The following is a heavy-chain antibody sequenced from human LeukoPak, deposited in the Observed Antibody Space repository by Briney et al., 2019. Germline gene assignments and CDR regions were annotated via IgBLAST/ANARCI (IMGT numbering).Heavy chain of an antibody. CDR3: ARGLYYYYMDV. J-gene: IGHJ6*03. CDR1: GGSFSGYY. CDR2: IDHSGST. Sequence: SETLSLTCAVYGGSFSGYYWSWIRQPPGKGLEWIGEIDHSGSTNYNPSLKSRVTISVDTSKNQFSLKLSSVTAADTAVYYCARGLYYYYMDVWGKGTTVTVSS. V-gene: IGHV4-34*01.